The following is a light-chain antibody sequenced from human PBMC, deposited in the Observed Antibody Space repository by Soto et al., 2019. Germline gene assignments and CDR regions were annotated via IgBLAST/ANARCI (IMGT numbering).Light chain of an antibody. V-gene: IGKV2-28*01. Sequence: DIVMTQSPLSLPVTPGEAASISCRSSQSLLHKNGNSYFNWYLQKPGQSPQVLFYMGFRRASGVPDRFRGSGSGTYFTLKISRVEAEDGGVYYCMQTLQTPRTFGQGTKREIK. J-gene: IGKJ1*01. CDR3: MQTLQTPRT. CDR1: QSLLHKNGNSY. CDR2: MGF.